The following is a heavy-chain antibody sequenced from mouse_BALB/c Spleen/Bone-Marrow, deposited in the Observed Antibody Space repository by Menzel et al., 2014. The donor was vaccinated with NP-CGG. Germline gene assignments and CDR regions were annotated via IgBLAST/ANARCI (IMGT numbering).Heavy chain of an antibody. CDR3: ARDSDWFAY. CDR2: IRNKANGYTT. Sequence: EVQVVESGGGLVQPGGSLRLSCATSGFTFTDNYMTWVRRPPGKALEWLGFIRNKANGYTTEYSASVKGRFTISRDNSQSILYLQMNTLRAEDSATYYCARDSDWFAYWGQGTLVTVSA. J-gene: IGHJ3*01. V-gene: IGHV7-3*02. CDR1: GFTFTDNY.